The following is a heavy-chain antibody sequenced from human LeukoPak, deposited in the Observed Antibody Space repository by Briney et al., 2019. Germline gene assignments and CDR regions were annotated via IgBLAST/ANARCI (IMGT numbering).Heavy chain of an antibody. Sequence: GGSLRLSCAASTFIFSRYGMHWVRQAPGKGLEWVAVMSYDGSYKYYADSVKGRFTISRDSFKNTLYLQMNSLRVEDTAVYYCATDPGNLDTFDYWGQGTLVTVSS. V-gene: IGHV3-30*03. D-gene: IGHD4-23*01. J-gene: IGHJ4*02. CDR2: MSYDGSYK. CDR1: TFIFSRYG. CDR3: ATDPGNLDTFDY.